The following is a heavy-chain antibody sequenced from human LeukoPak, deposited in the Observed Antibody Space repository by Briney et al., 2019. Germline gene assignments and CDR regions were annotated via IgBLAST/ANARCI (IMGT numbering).Heavy chain of an antibody. J-gene: IGHJ4*02. D-gene: IGHD2-21*02. CDR3: TRQKVGTSTFDY. CDR2: IRSKADNYAT. Sequence: GGSLRLSCAAAGFTFSGSPMHWVRQASGKGLEWVGRIRSKADNYATAYAASVRGKFTISRDDSKNTAYLQMNSLKTEDTAVYYCTRQKVGTSTFDYWGQGTLVTVSS. CDR1: GFTFSGSP. V-gene: IGHV3-73*01.